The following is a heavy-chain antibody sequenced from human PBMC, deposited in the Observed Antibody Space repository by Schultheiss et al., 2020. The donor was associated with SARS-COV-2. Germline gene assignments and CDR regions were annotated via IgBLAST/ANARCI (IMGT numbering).Heavy chain of an antibody. D-gene: IGHD6-6*01. Sequence: GGSLRLSCTASGFTFGDYAMSWVRQAPGKGLEWVGFIRSKAYGGTTEYAASVKGRFTISRDDSKSIAYLQMNSLRAEDTAVYYCARLGQYSSSADYYYYGMDVWGQGASVTVSS. CDR1: GFTFGDYA. J-gene: IGHJ6*02. CDR2: IRSKAYGGTT. CDR3: ARLGQYSSSADYYYYGMDV. V-gene: IGHV3-49*04.